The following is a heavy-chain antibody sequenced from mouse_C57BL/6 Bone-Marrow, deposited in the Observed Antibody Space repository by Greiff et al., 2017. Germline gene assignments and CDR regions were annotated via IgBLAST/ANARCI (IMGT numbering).Heavy chain of an antibody. CDR1: GYTFTSYW. CDR2: IDPSDSYT. CDR3: AREERAHYYGSSYGFAY. V-gene: IGHV1-69*01. D-gene: IGHD1-1*01. Sequence: QVQLKQPGAELVMPGASVKLSCKASGYTFTSYWMHWVKQRPGQGLEWIGEIDPSDSYTNYNQKFKGKSTLTVAKSSSTAYMQLSSLTSEDSAVYYCAREERAHYYGSSYGFAYWGQGTLVTVSA. J-gene: IGHJ3*01.